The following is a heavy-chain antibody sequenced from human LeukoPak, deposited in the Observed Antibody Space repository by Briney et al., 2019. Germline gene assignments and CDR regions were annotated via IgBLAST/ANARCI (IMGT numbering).Heavy chain of an antibody. Sequence: GEALKISCKGSGYRFTGYWIGWVRQLPGKGLEWMGIIYPGDSDTRYSPSFQGQVTISADKSISTAYLQWSSLKASDTAMYYCARLLTMVRGVYYYYYYMDVWGKGTTVTVSS. CDR3: ARLLTMVRGVYYYYYYMDV. J-gene: IGHJ6*03. V-gene: IGHV5-51*01. CDR2: IYPGDSDT. CDR1: GYRFTGYW. D-gene: IGHD3-10*01.